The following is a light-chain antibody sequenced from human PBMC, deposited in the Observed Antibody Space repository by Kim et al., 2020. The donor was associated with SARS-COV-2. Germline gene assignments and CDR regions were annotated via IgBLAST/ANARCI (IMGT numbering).Light chain of an antibody. CDR3: QVWDSSTVI. CDR1: NIGSKN. Sequence: VALGQTARITCGGNNIGSKNVHWYQRKPGQAPVLVNYRDTNRPSGIPERFSGSNSGNTATLTISRAQAGDEADYYCQVWDSSTVIFGRGTQLTVL. CDR2: RDT. V-gene: IGLV3-9*01. J-gene: IGLJ2*01.